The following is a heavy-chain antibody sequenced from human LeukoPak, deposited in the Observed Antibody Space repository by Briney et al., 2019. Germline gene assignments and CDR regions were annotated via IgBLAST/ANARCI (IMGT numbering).Heavy chain of an antibody. CDR3: NQIDY. CDR2: ISASGGST. J-gene: IGHJ4*02. V-gene: IGHV3-23*01. CDR1: GFTFSSYA. Sequence: PGGSLRLSCAASGFTFSSYAMSWVRQAPGRGLGWVSGISASGGSTYYTDSAKGRFTISRDNSKNTLYLQMNSLRPEDTSLYYCNQIDYWGQGTLVTVSS.